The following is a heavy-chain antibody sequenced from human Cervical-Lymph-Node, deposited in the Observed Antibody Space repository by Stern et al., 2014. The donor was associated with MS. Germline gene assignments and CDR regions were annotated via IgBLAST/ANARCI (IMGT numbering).Heavy chain of an antibody. CDR2: ISTYNGNT. J-gene: IGHJ4*02. CDR3: ARDAALFGRNPLDY. V-gene: IGHV1-18*01. D-gene: IGHD3/OR15-3a*01. CDR1: GYTFTSYG. Sequence: QLVQSGSELKKPGASVKVSCKASGYTFTSYGFSWVRQAPGQRLEWMGWISTYNGNTNYAQKLQGRVTMTTDTSTSTAYMELRSLRSDDTAVYYCARDAALFGRNPLDYWGQGTLVTVSS.